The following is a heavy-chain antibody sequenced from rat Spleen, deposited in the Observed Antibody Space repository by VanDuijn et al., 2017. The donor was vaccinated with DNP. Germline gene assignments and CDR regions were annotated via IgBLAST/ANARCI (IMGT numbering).Heavy chain of an antibody. CDR3: TKDLQWYAMDV. D-gene: IGHD3-2*01. J-gene: IGHJ4*01. V-gene: IGHV5-58*01. CDR2: ITHDGATT. CDR1: GFTFNAYW. Sequence: EAQLVQTGGGLVLPERSLKLSCVASGFTFNAYWMFWVRQAPGKGLEWLASITHDGATTYCLDSVKGRFTISRNNAENTVYLQMNSLRSEDTATYYCTKDLQWYAMDVWGQGTSVTVSS.